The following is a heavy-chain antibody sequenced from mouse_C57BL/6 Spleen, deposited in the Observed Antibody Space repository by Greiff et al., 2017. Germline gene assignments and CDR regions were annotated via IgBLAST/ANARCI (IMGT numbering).Heavy chain of an antibody. V-gene: IGHV1-82*01. CDR3: ARRDGKGGFDY. Sequence: VQLQQSGPELVKPGASVKISCKASGYAFSSSWMNWVKQRPGKGLEWIGRICPGDGDTNYNGKFKGKATLTADKASSKAYMQLSSLTSEDSAVDFCARRDGKGGFDYWGQGTTLTVSS. CDR2: ICPGDGDT. CDR1: GYAFSSSW. D-gene: IGHD2-1*01. J-gene: IGHJ2*01.